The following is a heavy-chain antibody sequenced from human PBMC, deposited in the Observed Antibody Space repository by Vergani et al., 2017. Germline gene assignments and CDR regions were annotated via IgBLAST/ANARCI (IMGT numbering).Heavy chain of an antibody. CDR1: GGSFSGYY. CDR3: ARDGTFWSGYSRAYGMDV. V-gene: IGHV4-34*01. J-gene: IGHJ6*02. D-gene: IGHD3-3*01. CDR2: INHSGST. Sequence: QVQLQQWGAGLLKPSETLSLTCAVYGGSFSGYYWSWIRQPPGKGLEWIGEINHSGSTNYNPSLKSRVTISVDTSKNQFSLKLRSVTAADTAVYYCARDGTFWSGYSRAYGMDVWGQGTTVTVSS.